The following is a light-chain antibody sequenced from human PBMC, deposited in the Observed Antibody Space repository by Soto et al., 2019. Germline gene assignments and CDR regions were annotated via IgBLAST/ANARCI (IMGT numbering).Light chain of an antibody. CDR2: DVT. V-gene: IGLV2-11*01. Sequence: QPVLTQPRSVSGSPGQSVTVSCTGTSRDVGIYNYVSWYQQRPGTAPKVMIYDVTKRPSGVPDRFSGSKSANTASLTISGLQAEDEADYYCCSYAGNYTLLFGGGTKLTVL. CDR1: SRDVGIYNY. J-gene: IGLJ3*02. CDR3: CSYAGNYTLL.